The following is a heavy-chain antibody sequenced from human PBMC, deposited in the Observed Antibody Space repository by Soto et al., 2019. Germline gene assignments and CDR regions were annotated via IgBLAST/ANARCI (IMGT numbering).Heavy chain of an antibody. CDR3: ARDDDYPDNGFDY. J-gene: IGHJ4*02. V-gene: IGHV3-33*01. D-gene: IGHD4-17*01. Sequence: VQLVESGGGVVQPGTSLRLSCAASGFTFSRHGMHWVRQTPGTGLEWLAVILNDASGHWYADSVKGRFTISRDNFETTLYLQMNGLRLEDTAMYYCARDDDYPDNGFDYWGQGTLVTVSS. CDR2: ILNDASGH. CDR1: GFTFSRHG.